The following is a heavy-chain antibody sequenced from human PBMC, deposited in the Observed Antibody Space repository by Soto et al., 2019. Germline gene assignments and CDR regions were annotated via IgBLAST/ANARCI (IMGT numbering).Heavy chain of an antibody. J-gene: IGHJ6*03. D-gene: IGHD4-4*01. Sequence: SETLSLTCTVSGGSISSSSYYWGWIRQPPGKGLEWIGSIYYSGSTYYNPSLKSRVTISVDTSKNQFSLKLSSVTAADTAVYYCARLKPEDDYSNYYYYYYMDVWGKGTTVTVSS. CDR3: ARLKPEDDYSNYYYYYYMDV. CDR2: IYYSGST. CDR1: GGSISSSSYY. V-gene: IGHV4-39*01.